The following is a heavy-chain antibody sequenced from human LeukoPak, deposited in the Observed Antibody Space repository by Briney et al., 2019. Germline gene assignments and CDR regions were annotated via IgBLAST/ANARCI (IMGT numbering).Heavy chain of an antibody. J-gene: IGHJ4*02. CDR2: INSDGSST. CDR1: GFTFSSYW. Sequence: PGGSLRLSCAASGFTFSSYWMHWVRQAPGKGLVWVSRINSDGSSTSYADSVKGRFTISRDNARNSLFLQMNSLRAEDTAVYYCARDSWTRGFLDYWGQGTLVTVSS. CDR3: ARDSWTRGFLDY. D-gene: IGHD3/OR15-3a*01. V-gene: IGHV3-74*01.